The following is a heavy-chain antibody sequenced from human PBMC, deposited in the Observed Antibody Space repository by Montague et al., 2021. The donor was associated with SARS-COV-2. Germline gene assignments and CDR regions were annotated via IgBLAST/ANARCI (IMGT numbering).Heavy chain of an antibody. CDR3: VRDLYCRSTACIGNAFDV. CDR1: GGSISSYY. D-gene: IGHD2-2*01. J-gene: IGHJ3*01. CDR2: VFSGGNS. V-gene: IGHV4-59*01. Sequence: SETLSLTCTVSGGSISSYYWSWIRQPPGKGLEWIGNVFSGGNSKYNPSLKSRVTLSVDTSKNQFSLKLTSVTTADTALYYCVRDLYCRSTACIGNAFDVWGQGTMVSVFS.